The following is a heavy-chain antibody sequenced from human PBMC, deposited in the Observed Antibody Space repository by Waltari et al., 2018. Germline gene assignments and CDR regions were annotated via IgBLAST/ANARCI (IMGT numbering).Heavy chain of an antibody. J-gene: IGHJ4*02. CDR3: ARTKGGSSSWYPYYFDY. Sequence: QVQLQESGPGLVKPSETLSLTCTVSGGSISSHYWSWIRQPPGKGLEWIGYIYYSGSTNYNPSLKSRVTKSVDTSKNQFSLKLSSVTAADTAVYYCARTKGGSSSWYPYYFDYWGQGTLVTVSS. CDR2: IYYSGST. CDR1: GGSISSHY. V-gene: IGHV4-59*11. D-gene: IGHD6-13*01.